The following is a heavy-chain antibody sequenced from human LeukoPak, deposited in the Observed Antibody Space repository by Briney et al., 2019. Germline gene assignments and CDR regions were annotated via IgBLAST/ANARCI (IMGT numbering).Heavy chain of an antibody. CDR3: ARNFYGSRTFEN. D-gene: IGHD3-10*01. Sequence: ASVKVSCKASGYTFINYDINWVRQATGQGLEWMGWMSPDSGNTGYAQNFQGRVALTRNTSISTAYMELSSLKSEDTAVYYCARNFYGSRTFENWGQGTLVTVSS. CDR2: MSPDSGNT. J-gene: IGHJ4*02. V-gene: IGHV1-8*01. CDR1: GYTFINYD.